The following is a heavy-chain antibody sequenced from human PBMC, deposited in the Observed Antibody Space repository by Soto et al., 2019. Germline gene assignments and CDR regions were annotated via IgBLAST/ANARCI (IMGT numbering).Heavy chain of an antibody. D-gene: IGHD1-26*01. Sequence: ASVKVSCKASGYIFITSYMHWVRQAPGQGLDWMGIINPADGSTTLAQKFQGRVTMTRDTSTSTVYMELTGLTSEDTAVYYCASSGGYDQPEQFDNWGQGTLVTVSS. CDR2: INPADGST. CDR3: ASSGGYDQPEQFDN. CDR1: GYIFITSY. V-gene: IGHV1-46*01. J-gene: IGHJ4*02.